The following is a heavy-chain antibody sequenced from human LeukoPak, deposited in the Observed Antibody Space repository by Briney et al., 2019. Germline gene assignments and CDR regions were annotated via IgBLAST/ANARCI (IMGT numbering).Heavy chain of an antibody. D-gene: IGHD2-15*01. CDR2: ISYDGSNK. J-gene: IGHJ6*02. V-gene: IGHV3-30-3*01. Sequence: GGSLRLSCAASGFIVNTKYMSWVRQAPGKGLEWVAVISYDGSNKYYADSVKGRFTISRDNSKNTLYLQMNSLRAEDTAVYYCARRRPYCRGGSCYSDYYYYGMDVWGQGTTVTVSS. CDR1: GFIVNTKY. CDR3: ARRRPYCRGGSCYSDYYYYGMDV.